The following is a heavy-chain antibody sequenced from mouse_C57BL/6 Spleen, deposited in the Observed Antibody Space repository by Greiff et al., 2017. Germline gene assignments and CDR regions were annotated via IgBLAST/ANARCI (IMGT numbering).Heavy chain of an antibody. D-gene: IGHD1-1*01. CDR3: ARTPPYYYGSSYGYFYV. V-gene: IGHV1-77*01. J-gene: IGHJ1*03. Sequence: QVQLQQSGAELVKPGASVKISCKASGYTFTDYYINWVKQRPGQGLEWIGKIGPGSGSTYYNEKFKGKATLTADKSSSTAYMQLSSLTSEDSAVYFCARTPPYYYGSSYGYFYVWGTGTTVTVSS. CDR1: GYTFTDYY. CDR2: IGPGSGST.